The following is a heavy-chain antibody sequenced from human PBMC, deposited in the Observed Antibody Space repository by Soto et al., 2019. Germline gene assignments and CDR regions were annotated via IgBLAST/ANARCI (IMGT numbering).Heavy chain of an antibody. Sequence: GKGLEWVSAISGSGGSTYYADSVKGRFTISRDNSKNKLYLQMNSLRAEDTAVYYCAKSPGVFLVVQAATPGYYTWSAPWGQGTSVPVSS. V-gene: IGHV3-23*01. CDR3: AKSPGVFLVVQAATPGYYTWSAP. J-gene: IGHJ5*02. CDR2: ISGSGGST. D-gene: IGHD2-2*01.